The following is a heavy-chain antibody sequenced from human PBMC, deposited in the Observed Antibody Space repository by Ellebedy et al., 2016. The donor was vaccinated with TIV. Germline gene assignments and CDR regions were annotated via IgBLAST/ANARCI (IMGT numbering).Heavy chain of an antibody. J-gene: IGHJ2*01. CDR2: IYYSGKT. CDR1: GGSISSYY. Sequence: PGGSLRLSCTVSGGSISSYYWSWIRQPPGKGLERIGYIYYSGKTYYNPSLKSRVTISVDPSKNQFSLNLSSVTAADTAVYYCARDSLYGYWYFDLWGRGTLVTVSS. V-gene: IGHV4-59*01. CDR3: ARDSLYGYWYFDL. D-gene: IGHD2-2*02.